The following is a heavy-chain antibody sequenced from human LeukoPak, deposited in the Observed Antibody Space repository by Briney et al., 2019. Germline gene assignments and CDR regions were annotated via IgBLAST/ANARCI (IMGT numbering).Heavy chain of an antibody. D-gene: IGHD1-26*01. J-gene: IGHJ4*02. CDR3: ARVSGSNYYLDY. V-gene: IGHV1-46*02. CDR1: GYTFNSYY. Sequence: ASVKVSCKASGYTFNSYYIHWVRQAPGQGLEWMGIINPSGGITSYAQKFQGRVTMTRDTSTSTVYMELSSLRSEDTAVYYCARVSGSNYYLDYWGQGTLVTVSS. CDR2: INPSGGIT.